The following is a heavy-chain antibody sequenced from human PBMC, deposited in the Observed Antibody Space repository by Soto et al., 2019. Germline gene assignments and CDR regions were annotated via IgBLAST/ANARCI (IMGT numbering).Heavy chain of an antibody. CDR1: GGSVSSGSYY. CDR3: ARSTGYSSSWSNAFDI. D-gene: IGHD6-13*01. V-gene: IGHV4-61*01. CDR2: IYYSGST. J-gene: IGHJ3*02. Sequence: QVQLQESGPGLVKPSETLSLTCTVSGGSVSSGSYYWSWIRQPPGKGLEWIGYIYYSGSTNYNPSLTSRVTISVDTSKNQFSLKLSSVTAADTAVYYCARSTGYSSSWSNAFDIWGQGTMVTVSS.